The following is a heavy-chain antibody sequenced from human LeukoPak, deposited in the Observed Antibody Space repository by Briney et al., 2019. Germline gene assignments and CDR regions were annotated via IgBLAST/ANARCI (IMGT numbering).Heavy chain of an antibody. D-gene: IGHD2-2*01. Sequence: ASVKVSCKASGYTFTSYYMHWVRQAPGQGLEWMGIINPSGGSTSYAQKFQGRVTMTRDMSTSTVYMELSSLRSEDTAVYYCARELKGGVVPAAALDYWGQGTLVTVSS. CDR2: INPSGGST. CDR3: ARELKGGVVPAAALDY. CDR1: GYTFTSYY. J-gene: IGHJ4*02. V-gene: IGHV1-46*01.